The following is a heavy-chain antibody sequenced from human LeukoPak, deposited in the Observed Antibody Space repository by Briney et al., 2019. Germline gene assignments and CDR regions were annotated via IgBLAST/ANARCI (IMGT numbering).Heavy chain of an antibody. Sequence: PGGSLRLSCAASGFTFSSYAMSWVRQAPGKGLEWVSGISGSGGSTDYAGSVKGRFTISRDKSKNTLYLQMNSLRAEDTAVYYCAKDCTPLYGDYASGWFDPWGQGTLVTVSS. D-gene: IGHD4-17*01. J-gene: IGHJ5*02. CDR1: GFTFSSYA. CDR2: ISGSGGST. V-gene: IGHV3-23*01. CDR3: AKDCTPLYGDYASGWFDP.